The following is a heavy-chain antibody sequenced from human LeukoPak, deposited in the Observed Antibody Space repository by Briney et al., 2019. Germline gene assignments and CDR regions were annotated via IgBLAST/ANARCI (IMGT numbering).Heavy chain of an antibody. CDR1: GFTFTNYN. V-gene: IGHV3-11*04. Sequence: GGSLRLSCAVSGFTFTNYNMNWIRQAPGEGLEWVSYISKSGTTIYYADSVKGRFTISRDNAKNSLYLQMNSLRAEDTAVYYCARDLDFRSGYYNWFDPWGQGTLVTVSS. CDR3: ARDLDFRSGYYNWFDP. J-gene: IGHJ5*02. D-gene: IGHD3-3*01. CDR2: ISKSGTTI.